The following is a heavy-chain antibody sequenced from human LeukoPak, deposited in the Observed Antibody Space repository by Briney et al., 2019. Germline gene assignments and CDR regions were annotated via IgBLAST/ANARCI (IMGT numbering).Heavy chain of an antibody. D-gene: IGHD6-19*01. CDR2: VDPEDGET. CDR3: ATGRRYSSGWYDVDY. Sequence: ASVKISCKVSGYTFTDYYMHWVQRAPGKGLEWMGLVDPEDGETIYAEKFQGRVTITADTSTDTAYMELSSLRSEDTAVYYCATGRRYSSGWYDVDYWGQGTLVTVSS. J-gene: IGHJ4*02. CDR1: GYTFTDYY. V-gene: IGHV1-69-2*01.